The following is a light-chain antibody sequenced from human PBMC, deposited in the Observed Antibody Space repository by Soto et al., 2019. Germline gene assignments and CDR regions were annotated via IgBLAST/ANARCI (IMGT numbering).Light chain of an antibody. CDR2: DVS. J-gene: IGLJ1*01. CDR1: SSDVGGYNY. Sequence: QSVLTQPASVSGSPGQPITISCTGTSSDVGGYNYVSWYQQHPGKAPKVMIYDVSNRPSGGSNRFSGSRSGNTASLTISGRQAEDEADYYCGSYTTRSPLYVFGTGTKVTVL. CDR3: GSYTTRSPLYV. V-gene: IGLV2-14*01.